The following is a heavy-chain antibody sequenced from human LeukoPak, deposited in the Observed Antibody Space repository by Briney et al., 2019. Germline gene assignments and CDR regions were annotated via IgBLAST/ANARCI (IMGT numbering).Heavy chain of an antibody. Sequence: SETLSLTCTVSGGSISSGDYYWSWIRQPPGKGLEWIGYIYYSGSTYYNPSLKSRVTISVDTSKNQFSLKLSSVTAADTAVYYCARVGGMITFGGVNAYYFDYWGQGTLVTVSS. J-gene: IGHJ4*02. CDR2: IYYSGST. CDR1: GGSISSGDYY. D-gene: IGHD3-16*01. CDR3: ARVGGMITFGGVNAYYFDY. V-gene: IGHV4-30-4*01.